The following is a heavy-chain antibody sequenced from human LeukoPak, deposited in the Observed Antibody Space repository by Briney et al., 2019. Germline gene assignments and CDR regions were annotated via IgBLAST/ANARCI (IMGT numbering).Heavy chain of an antibody. CDR3: AKLGEFDY. D-gene: IGHD1-26*01. V-gene: IGHV3-30*18. CDR1: GFTLSSYG. J-gene: IGHJ4*02. Sequence: QPGGSLRLSCAASGFTLSSYGMHWVRQAPGKGLEWVAVISYDGSNKYYADSVKGRFTISRDNSKNTLYLQMNSLRAEDTAVYYCAKLGEFDYWGQGTLVTVSS. CDR2: ISYDGSNK.